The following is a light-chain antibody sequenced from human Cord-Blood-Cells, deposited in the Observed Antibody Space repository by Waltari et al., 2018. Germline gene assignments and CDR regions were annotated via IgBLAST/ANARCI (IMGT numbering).Light chain of an antibody. V-gene: IGLV2-14*01. J-gene: IGLJ2*01. CDR1: SSDVGGYNY. CDR3: SSYTSSSTLVV. Sequence: QSALTQPAPVSGSPGQSITISCTGTSSDVGGYNYVSWYQQHPGKAPNLMIYDVSNRPSGVSNRFSGSKSGNTASLTISGLQAEDEADYYCSSYTSSSTLVVFGGGTKLTVL. CDR2: DVS.